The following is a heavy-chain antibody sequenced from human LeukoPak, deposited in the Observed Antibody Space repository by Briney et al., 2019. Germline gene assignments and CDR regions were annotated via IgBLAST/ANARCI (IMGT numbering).Heavy chain of an antibody. D-gene: IGHD3-16*02. J-gene: IGHJ6*03. V-gene: IGHV1-69*05. Sequence: SVRVSCKASGGSFISYGTSWVRLAPGQGLEWMGGIIPIFGTPDHVQKFQGRVTITTDDSTSTVYKELSSLRSEDTAVYYCARDVRGYYYMDVWGEGTTVSVSS. CDR3: ARDVRGYYYMDV. CDR2: IIPIFGTP. CDR1: GGSFISYG.